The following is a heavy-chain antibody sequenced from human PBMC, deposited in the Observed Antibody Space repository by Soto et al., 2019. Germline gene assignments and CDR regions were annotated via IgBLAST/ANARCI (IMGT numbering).Heavy chain of an antibody. Sequence: SVKVSRKTSGYSFTDYDINSQRQAPVQCLECMGWVSPDHRNAGYVQHFPGRRTLTCNTSINTAYMELNSLPSEDTAVYYCELDIGYWGQGTMVTVST. V-gene: IGHV1-8*01. J-gene: IGHJ4*02. CDR2: VSPDHRNA. CDR3: ELDIGY. CDR1: GYSFTDYD. D-gene: IGHD1-1*01.